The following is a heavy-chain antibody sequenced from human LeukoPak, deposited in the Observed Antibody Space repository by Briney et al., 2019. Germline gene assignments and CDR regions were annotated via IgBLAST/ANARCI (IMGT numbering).Heavy chain of an antibody. CDR2: ISISGDDT. J-gene: IGHJ4*02. CDR3: ANEIRPNDY. V-gene: IGHV3-23*01. Sequence: ESGGSLRLSCAASGFSFSSHAMTWVRQAPGKGLVWLSAISISGDDTYYADSVKGRFTISRDNSKNTLYLQMNSLSADDTAMYYCANEIRPNDYWGQGTLVTVSS. CDR1: GFSFSSHA. D-gene: IGHD4-17*01.